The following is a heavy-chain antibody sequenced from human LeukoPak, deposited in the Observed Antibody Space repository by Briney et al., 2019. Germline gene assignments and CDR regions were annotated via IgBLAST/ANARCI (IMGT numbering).Heavy chain of an antibody. CDR3: ARDRDYGSGSYTSPPEGFDP. V-gene: IGHV3-21*01. D-gene: IGHD3-10*01. J-gene: IGHJ5*02. CDR2: ISSSSSYI. Sequence: GGSLRLSCAASGFTFSSYWMSWVRQAPGKGLEWVSSISSSSSYIYYADSVKGRFTISRDNAKNSLYLQMNSLRAEDTAVYYCARDRDYGSGSYTSPPEGFDPWGQGTLVTVSS. CDR1: GFTFSSYW.